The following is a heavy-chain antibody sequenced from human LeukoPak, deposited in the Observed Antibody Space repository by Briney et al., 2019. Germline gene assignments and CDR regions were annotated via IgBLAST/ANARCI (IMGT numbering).Heavy chain of an antibody. CDR2: IRGDGESK. J-gene: IGHJ4*02. D-gene: IGHD3-3*01. CDR3: GRENWEKYNNFWSGYVTD. Sequence: PGGSLRLSCAVSGFTFSDYWMTWVRQAPGKGLERVANIRGDGESKYYVDSVKGRCTISRDNAHNSVYLDMNSLTAEDTAVYYCGRENWEKYNNFWSGYVTDWGQGILVTVSS. V-gene: IGHV3-7*01. CDR1: GFTFSDYW.